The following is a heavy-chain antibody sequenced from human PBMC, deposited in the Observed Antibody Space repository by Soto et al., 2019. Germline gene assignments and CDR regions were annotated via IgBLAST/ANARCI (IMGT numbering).Heavy chain of an antibody. J-gene: IGHJ6*03. CDR3: ARASPIDYGDYGGSWSYYYYYYYMDV. CDR2: IWYDGSNK. V-gene: IGHV3-33*01. CDR1: GFTFSSYG. D-gene: IGHD4-17*01. Sequence: GGSLRLSCAASGFTFSSYGMHWVRQAPGKGLEWVAVIWYDGSNKYYADSVKGRFTISRDNSKNTLYLQMNSLRAEDTAVYYCARASPIDYGDYGGSWSYYYYYYYMDVWGKGTTVTVSS.